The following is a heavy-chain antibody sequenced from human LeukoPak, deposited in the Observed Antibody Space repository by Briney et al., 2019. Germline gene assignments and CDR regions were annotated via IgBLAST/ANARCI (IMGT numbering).Heavy chain of an antibody. CDR1: GGSISSDY. J-gene: IGHJ4*02. V-gene: IGHV4-59*07. Sequence: SDTLSLTCTVSGGSISSDYWSWIRQPPGKGLEYIGYVYYSGSTNYNPSLKSRVTISVATSKNQFSLKLSSVTAADTAVYYCARGHLTGTYKIDYWGQGTLVTVSS. CDR2: VYYSGST. D-gene: IGHD1-20*01. CDR3: ARGHLTGTYKIDY.